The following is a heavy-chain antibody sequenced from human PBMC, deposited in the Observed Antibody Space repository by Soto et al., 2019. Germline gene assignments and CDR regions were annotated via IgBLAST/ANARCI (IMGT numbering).Heavy chain of an antibody. V-gene: IGHV3-23*01. CDR1: GFTFDDYA. CDR2: ISNSGDGT. Sequence: GGSLRLSCAASGFTFDDYAMHWVRQAPGKGLERVSLISNSGDGTYYADSVKGRFTISRDNSQRTLNLQMNSLRAEDTAVYYCAKNGDFWSWGMDVWGQGTTVTVSS. J-gene: IGHJ6*02. CDR3: AKNGDFWSWGMDV. D-gene: IGHD3-3*01.